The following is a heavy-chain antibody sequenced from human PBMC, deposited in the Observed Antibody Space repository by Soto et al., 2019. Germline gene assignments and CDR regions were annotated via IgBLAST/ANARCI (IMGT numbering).Heavy chain of an antibody. J-gene: IGHJ5*02. Sequence: QVQLQESGPGLVKPSETLSLTCTVSGGSVSSGSYYWSWIRQPPGKGLEWIGYIYYSGSTNYNPSLKSRVTISVDTSKNQFSLKLSSVTAADTAVYYCARDDDWFDPWGQGTLVTASS. CDR3: ARDDDWFDP. CDR1: GGSVSSGSYY. CDR2: IYYSGST. V-gene: IGHV4-61*01.